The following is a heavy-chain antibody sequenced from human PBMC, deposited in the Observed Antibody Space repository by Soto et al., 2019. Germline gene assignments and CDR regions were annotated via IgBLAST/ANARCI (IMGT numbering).Heavy chain of an antibody. CDR2: IYYSGRT. V-gene: IGHV4-39*01. D-gene: IGHD2-15*01. CDR1: GGSISSGNYY. Sequence: SETLSLTCTVSGGSISSGNYYWGWIRQPPGKGLEWIGSIYYSGRTYYNPALKSRVSISLDTSKNQFSLKLNSVTAADTAVYYCAKTPIGYCSGGTCSNWFDPWGQGTLVTVSS. CDR3: AKTPIGYCSGGTCSNWFDP. J-gene: IGHJ5*02.